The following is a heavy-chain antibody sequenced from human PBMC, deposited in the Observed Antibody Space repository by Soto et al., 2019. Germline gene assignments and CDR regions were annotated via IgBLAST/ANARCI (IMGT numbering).Heavy chain of an antibody. V-gene: IGHV4-4*02. CDR1: GGSISSSNW. D-gene: IGHD4-17*01. CDR3: ATSVDYACSRHPVFGRQAHNSGYGMDV. CDR2: IYHSGST. J-gene: IGHJ6*02. Sequence: TLSLTCAVSGGSISSSNWWSWVRQPPGKGLEWIGEIYHSGSTNYNPSLKSRVTISVDKSKNQFSLKLSSVTAADTAVYYCATSVDYACSRHPVFGRQAHNSGYGMDVWGQGTTVTVSS.